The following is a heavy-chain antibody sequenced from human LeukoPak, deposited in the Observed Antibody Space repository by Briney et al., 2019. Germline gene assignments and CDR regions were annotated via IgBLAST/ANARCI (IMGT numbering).Heavy chain of an antibody. CDR1: GGSISSYY. V-gene: IGHV4-59*01. CDR3: ARGGWNFDY. CDR2: IYYSEST. D-gene: IGHD3-16*01. J-gene: IGHJ4*02. Sequence: SETLSLTCTVSGGSISSYYWSWIRQPPGKGLEWIGYIYYSESTNYNPSLKSRVTISVDTSKNQFSLKLSSVTAADTAVYYCARGGWNFDYWGQGTLVTVSS.